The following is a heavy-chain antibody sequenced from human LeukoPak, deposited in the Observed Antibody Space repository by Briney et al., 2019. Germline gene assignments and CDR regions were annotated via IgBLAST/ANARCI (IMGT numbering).Heavy chain of an antibody. J-gene: IGHJ4*02. CDR1: GFTFSSYS. CDR2: ISSSSSYI. CDR3: ARDQGSSSWYYFDY. D-gene: IGHD6-13*01. Sequence: GGSLRLSCAAPGFTFSSYSMNWVRQAPGKGLEWVSSISSSSSYIYYADSVKGRFTISRDNAKNSLYLQMNSLRAEDTAVYYCARDQGSSSWYYFDYWGQGTLVTVSS. V-gene: IGHV3-21*01.